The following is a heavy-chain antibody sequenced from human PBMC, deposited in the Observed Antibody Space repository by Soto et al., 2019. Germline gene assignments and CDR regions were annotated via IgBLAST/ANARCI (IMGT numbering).Heavy chain of an antibody. V-gene: IGHV4-34*01. CDR3: ARGRSVYSWFDP. J-gene: IGHJ5*02. D-gene: IGHD2-15*01. CDR1: GGSFSGYY. Sequence: SETLSLTCAVYGGSFSGYYWSWIRQPPGKGLEWIGEINHSGSTNYNPSLKSRVTISVDTSKNQFSLKLSSVTAADTAVYYCARGRSVYSWFDPWGQGTLVTVSS. CDR2: INHSGST.